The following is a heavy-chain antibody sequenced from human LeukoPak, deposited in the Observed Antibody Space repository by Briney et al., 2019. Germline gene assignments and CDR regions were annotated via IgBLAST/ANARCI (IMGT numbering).Heavy chain of an antibody. CDR1: GGSISTSNYY. CDR2: IYYSGSA. D-gene: IGHD5-18*01. CDR3: ARELQPPGGAFDI. J-gene: IGHJ3*02. V-gene: IGHV4-39*07. Sequence: PSETLSLTCTVSGGSISTSNYYWGWIRQPPGKGLDWIATIYYSGSAYYNPSLKSRVTISVDTSKNQFSLKLSSVTAADTAVYYCARELQPPGGAFDIWRQGTMVTVSS.